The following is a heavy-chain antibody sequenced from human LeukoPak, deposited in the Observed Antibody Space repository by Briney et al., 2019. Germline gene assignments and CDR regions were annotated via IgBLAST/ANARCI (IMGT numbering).Heavy chain of an antibody. CDR3: AAGHDYGGNSLPQEL. CDR1: GFTFTSSA. CDR2: IVVGSGNT. J-gene: IGHJ4*02. D-gene: IGHD4-17*01. Sequence: ASVKVSCKASGFTFTSSAMQWVRQARGQRLEWIGWIVVGSGNTNYAQKFQERVTITRDMSTSTAYMELSSLRSEDTAVYYCAAGHDYGGNSLPQELWGQGTLVTVSS. V-gene: IGHV1-58*02.